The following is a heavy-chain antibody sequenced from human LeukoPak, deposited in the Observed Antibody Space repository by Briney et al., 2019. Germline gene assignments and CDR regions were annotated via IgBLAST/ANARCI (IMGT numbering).Heavy chain of an antibody. J-gene: IGHJ4*02. Sequence: GGSLSLSCAASGFTVSSNYMSWVCQAPGKGLEWVSVIYSGGSTYYADSVKGRFTISRDNSKNTLYLQMNSLRAEDTAVYYCARDHYDSSGSHDYWGQGTLVTVSS. CDR2: IYSGGST. V-gene: IGHV3-53*01. CDR1: GFTVSSNY. CDR3: ARDHYDSSGSHDY. D-gene: IGHD3-22*01.